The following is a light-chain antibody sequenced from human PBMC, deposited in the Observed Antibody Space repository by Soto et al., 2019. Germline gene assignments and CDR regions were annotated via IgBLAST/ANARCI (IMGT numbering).Light chain of an antibody. J-gene: IGKJ4*01. V-gene: IGKV1-39*01. CDR2: ETS. Sequence: DIQMTQSPSSLSASVGDRVTITCRASQSISRYLNWYQQKPGRPPTLLIFETSPLQSGVPSRFSGRGVGSDFTLTISSLQPEDFAVYYRLKSLTTPLTFGGGTTVEIQ. CDR1: QSISRY. CDR3: LKSLTTPLT.